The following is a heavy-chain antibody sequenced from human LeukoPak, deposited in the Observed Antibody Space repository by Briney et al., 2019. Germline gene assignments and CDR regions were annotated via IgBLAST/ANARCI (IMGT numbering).Heavy chain of an antibody. CDR1: GFTVSSNY. Sequence: PGGSLRLSCAASGFTVSSNYMSWVRQAPGKGLEWVSAISGSGGSTYYADSVKGRFTISRDNSKNTLYLQMNSLRAEDTAVYYCAKSQEVAATLFDYWGQGTLVTVSS. J-gene: IGHJ4*02. CDR2: ISGSGGST. CDR3: AKSQEVAATLFDY. V-gene: IGHV3-23*01. D-gene: IGHD2-15*01.